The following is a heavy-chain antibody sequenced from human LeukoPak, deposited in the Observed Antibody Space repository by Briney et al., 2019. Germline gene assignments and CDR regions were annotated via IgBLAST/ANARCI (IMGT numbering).Heavy chain of an antibody. J-gene: IGHJ4*02. CDR2: ISGSGGGT. CDR3: AKMDCSGTSCYVFDY. Sequence: GGSLRLSCAASGFTFSSYAMNWVRQAPGKGLEWVSAISGSGGGTYYADSVKGRFTISRDNSKSTLNLQMNSLGAEDTAVYYCAKMDCSGTSCYVFDYWGQGTLVTVSS. V-gene: IGHV3-23*01. CDR1: GFTFSSYA. D-gene: IGHD2-2*01.